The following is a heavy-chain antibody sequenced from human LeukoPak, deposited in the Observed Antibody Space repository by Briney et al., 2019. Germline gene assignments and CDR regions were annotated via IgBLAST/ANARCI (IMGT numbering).Heavy chain of an antibody. Sequence: GASVKVSCKISGYTFTTYGISWLRQAPGQGLVWMGWISAHKGDTEYAQKFQGRVTMTRDTSTSTAYMELQSLTSDDTAVYYCARADIIVVAGATPVGSGFEYWGQGALITVSS. CDR1: GYTFTTYG. J-gene: IGHJ4*02. V-gene: IGHV1-18*01. D-gene: IGHD2-15*01. CDR2: ISAHKGDT. CDR3: ARADIIVVAGATPVGSGFEY.